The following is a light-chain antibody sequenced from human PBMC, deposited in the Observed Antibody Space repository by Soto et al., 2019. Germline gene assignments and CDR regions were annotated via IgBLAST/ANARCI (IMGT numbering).Light chain of an antibody. CDR2: GAS. V-gene: IGKV3-15*01. CDR3: QQYNNWPPYT. J-gene: IGKJ2*01. CDR1: QSVSSN. Sequence: EIVMTQSPATLSVSPGERATLSCRASQSVSSNLAWFQQKPGQPPRLLIYGASTRATGIPARFSGSGSGTQLTLTISSLQSEDFAVYYCQQYNNWPPYTFGQGTKVDLK.